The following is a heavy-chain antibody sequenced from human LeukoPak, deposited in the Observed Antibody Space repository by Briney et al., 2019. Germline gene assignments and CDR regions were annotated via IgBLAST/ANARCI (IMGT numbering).Heavy chain of an antibody. J-gene: IGHJ4*02. CDR3: ARGQRGVTVMFY. V-gene: IGHV3-53*01. CDR1: EFIVSDNY. Sequence: PGGSLRLSCAASEFIVSDNYMSWVRQAPGKGLEWVSVIYTVGSTCYADSVKGRFTISRDNSKNTLYLQMNSLRAEDTAVYYCARGQRGVTVMFYWGQGTLVTVSS. CDR2: IYTVGST. D-gene: IGHD2-21*02.